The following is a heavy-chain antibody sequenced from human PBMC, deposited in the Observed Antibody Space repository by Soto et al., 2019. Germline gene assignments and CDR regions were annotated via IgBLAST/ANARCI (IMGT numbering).Heavy chain of an antibody. V-gene: IGHV1-18*04. J-gene: IGHJ4*02. CDR1: GYTFTTYG. CDR3: ATGSSRYFAH. CDR2: ITTYNGNT. Sequence: QVQLVQSGAEVKKPGASVKVSCKASGYTFTTYGISWVRQAPGQGPEWMGWITTYNGNTYYAQNVRGRVTMTTNTSTSTAYMELRSLRSDDTAVYYCATGSSRYFAHWGQGTLVTVSS.